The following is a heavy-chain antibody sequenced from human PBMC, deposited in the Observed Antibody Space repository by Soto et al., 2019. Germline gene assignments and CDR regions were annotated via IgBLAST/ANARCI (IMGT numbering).Heavy chain of an antibody. J-gene: IGHJ4*02. V-gene: IGHV3-23*01. Sequence: GGSLRLSCAASGFTFSRFPMSWVRQAPGKGLEWVSAISSSGGTTYYADSVKGRFTISRDNSKNTLYVQMNSLRAEDSAIYYCASSSPASDYWGQGTLVTVSS. D-gene: IGHD3-10*01. CDR2: ISSSGGTT. CDR3: ASSSPASDY. CDR1: GFTFSRFP.